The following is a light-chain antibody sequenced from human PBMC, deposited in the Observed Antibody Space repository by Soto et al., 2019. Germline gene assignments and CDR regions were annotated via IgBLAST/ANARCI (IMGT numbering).Light chain of an antibody. CDR3: SSYAGSDVI. CDR1: SSDIGGYNY. Sequence: QSALTQPASVSGSPGQSITISCTGTSSDIGGYNYVSWYQQHPGKAPKLLISDVTNRPSGVSNRFSGSKSANTASLTISGLQAEDEAEYYCSSYAGSDVIFGGGTKVTVL. J-gene: IGLJ2*01. V-gene: IGLV2-14*03. CDR2: DVT.